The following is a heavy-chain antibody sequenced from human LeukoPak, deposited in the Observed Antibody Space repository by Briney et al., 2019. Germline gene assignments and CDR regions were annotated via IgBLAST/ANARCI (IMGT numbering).Heavy chain of an antibody. D-gene: IGHD6-6*01. Sequence: KPSETLSLTCTVSGGSISSYYWSWIRQPPGKGMEWIGYIYYSGSTNYNPSLKSRVTISVDTSKNQFSLELSSVTAADTAVYYCAARYSSSSAFDYWGQGTLVTVSS. V-gene: IGHV4-59*01. J-gene: IGHJ4*02. CDR2: IYYSGST. CDR3: AARYSSSSAFDY. CDR1: GGSISSYY.